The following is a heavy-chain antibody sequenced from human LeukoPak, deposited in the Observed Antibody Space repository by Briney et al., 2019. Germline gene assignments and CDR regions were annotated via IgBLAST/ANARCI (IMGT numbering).Heavy chain of an antibody. D-gene: IGHD5-12*01. CDR3: ASDIVATSGDF. J-gene: IGHJ4*02. CDR2: ITSSGDDI. CDR1: GFTFRDDY. Sequence: PGGSLRLSCAASGFTFRDDYMSWIRQAPGKGLEWVAYITSSGDDIYYADSVKGRFTISRDNAKNALFLRMSSLRVEDTATYYCASDIVATSGDFWGQGTLVSVSS. V-gene: IGHV3-11*01.